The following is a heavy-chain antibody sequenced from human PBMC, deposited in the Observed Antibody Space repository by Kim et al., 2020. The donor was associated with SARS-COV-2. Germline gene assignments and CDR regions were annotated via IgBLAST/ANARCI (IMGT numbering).Heavy chain of an antibody. V-gene: IGHV3-30*07. Sequence: GKGRFTNSRDNSKNTLYLQRNVLRAEDTAVYYCARDLAPLREYYYGMDVWGQGTTVTVSS. J-gene: IGHJ6*02. CDR3: ARDLAPLREYYYGMDV. D-gene: IGHD5-12*01.